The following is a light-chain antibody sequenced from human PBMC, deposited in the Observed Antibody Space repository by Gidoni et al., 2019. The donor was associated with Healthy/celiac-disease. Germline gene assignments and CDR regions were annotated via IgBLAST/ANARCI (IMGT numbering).Light chain of an antibody. CDR2: EVS. CDR3: SSYAGSNNLL. V-gene: IGLV2-8*01. Sequence: GSPGQSVTISCTGTSSDVGGYNYVSWYQQHPGKAPKLMIYEVSKRPSGVPDRFSGSKSGNTASLTVSGLQAEDEADYYCSSYAGSNNLLFGGGTKLTVL. CDR1: SSDVGGYNY. J-gene: IGLJ2*01.